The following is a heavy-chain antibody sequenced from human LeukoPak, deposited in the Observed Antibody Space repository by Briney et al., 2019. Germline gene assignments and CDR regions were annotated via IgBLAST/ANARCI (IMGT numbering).Heavy chain of an antibody. Sequence: PSETLSLTCTVSGGSISSGGYYWSWIRQHPGKGLEWIGYIYYSGSTYYNPSLKSRVTISVDTSKNQFSLKLSSVTAADTAVYYCARVTYYYGSGSYRWFDPWGQGTLVTVSS. V-gene: IGHV4-31*03. CDR2: IYYSGST. D-gene: IGHD3-10*01. J-gene: IGHJ5*02. CDR3: ARVTYYYGSGSYRWFDP. CDR1: GGSISSGGYY.